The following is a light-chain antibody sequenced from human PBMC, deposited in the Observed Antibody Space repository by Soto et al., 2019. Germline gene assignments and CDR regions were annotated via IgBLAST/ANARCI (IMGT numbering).Light chain of an antibody. CDR1: QSLLGSNGYNY. CDR3: MQAVQAPPT. Sequence: VLTHSPRSLPVTPGEPAYLPGRSSQSLLGSNGYNYLDWYLQKPGQSPQLLIYLGSNRASGVPDRFSGSGSGRDFTLKISRVEAADLVVYHCMQAVQAPPTFGQGTKVDIK. V-gene: IGKV2-28*01. J-gene: IGKJ1*01. CDR2: LGS.